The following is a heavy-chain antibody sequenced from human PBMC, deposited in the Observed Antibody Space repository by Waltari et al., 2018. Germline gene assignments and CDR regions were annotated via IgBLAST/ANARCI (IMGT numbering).Heavy chain of an antibody. Sequence: QVQLVQAGAEVKKPGASVKVSCRASGFTFSDYYIHWLRQAPGQGLEWMGWIDPDVGTVFAQKFQDRVTLTRDTSISTAYMEVTSLTSDDTAIYFCGRDSKEVGTYFDNWGQGTLITVSS. V-gene: IGHV1-2*02. J-gene: IGHJ4*02. CDR2: IDPDVGT. CDR3: GRDSKEVGTYFDN. D-gene: IGHD2-21*02. CDR1: GFTFSDYY.